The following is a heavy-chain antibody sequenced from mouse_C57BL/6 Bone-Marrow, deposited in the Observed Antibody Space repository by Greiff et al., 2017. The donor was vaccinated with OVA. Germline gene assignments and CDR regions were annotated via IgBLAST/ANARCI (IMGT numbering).Heavy chain of an antibody. CDR1: GYTFTSYW. D-gene: IGHD1-1*01. CDR3: ASDYYGTQFAY. V-gene: IGHV1-59*01. J-gene: IGHJ3*01. Sequence: VKLQQPGAELVRPGTSVKLSCKASGYTFTSYWMHWVKQRPGQGLEWIGVIDPSDSYTNYNQKFKGKATLTVDTSSSTAYMQLSSLTSEDSAVYYCASDYYGTQFAYWGQGTLVTVSA. CDR2: IDPSDSYT.